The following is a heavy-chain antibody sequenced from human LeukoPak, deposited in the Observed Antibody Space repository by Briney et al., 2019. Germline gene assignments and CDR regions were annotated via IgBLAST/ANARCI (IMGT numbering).Heavy chain of an antibody. Sequence: TSETLSLTCSVSGASISGYYWSWIRQPPGKGLEWIGEINHSGSTNYNPSLKSRLIISVDTSKNQFSLKLSSVTAADTAVYYCARAFGIQSNYWGQGTLVTVSS. CDR1: GASISGYY. CDR3: ARAFGIQSNY. V-gene: IGHV4-34*01. D-gene: IGHD3-16*01. CDR2: INHSGST. J-gene: IGHJ4*02.